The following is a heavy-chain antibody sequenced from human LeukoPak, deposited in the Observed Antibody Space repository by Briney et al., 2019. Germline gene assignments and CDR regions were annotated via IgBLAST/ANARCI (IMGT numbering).Heavy chain of an antibody. Sequence: PSETLSLTCTVSGDSISDYYWSWIRQPPGKGLEWIAYADYSGNTNYNPSLKNRVTIALDTSKNQFSLKVISVTAADTAVYYCARMAYYHDSSNYLYYFDYWGQGTMVTVCS. CDR1: GDSISDYY. V-gene: IGHV4-59*01. J-gene: IGHJ4*02. CDR3: ARMAYYHDSSNYLYYFDY. D-gene: IGHD3-22*01. CDR2: ADYSGNT.